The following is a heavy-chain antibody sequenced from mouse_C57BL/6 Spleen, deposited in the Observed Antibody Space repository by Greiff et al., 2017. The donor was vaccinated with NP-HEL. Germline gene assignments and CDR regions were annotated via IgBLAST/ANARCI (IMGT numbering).Heavy chain of an antibody. V-gene: IGHV10-3*01. Sequence: VKLMESGGGLVQPKGSLKLSCAASGFTFNTYAMPWVRQAPGKGLEWVARIRSKSSNYATYYADSVKDRFTIARDDSQSMLYLQRNNLKTEDTAMYYCVRGESTTVLRRKAMDYWGQGTSVTVSS. D-gene: IGHD1-1*01. CDR1: GFTFNTYA. J-gene: IGHJ4*01. CDR3: VRGESTTVLRRKAMDY. CDR2: IRSKSSNYAT.